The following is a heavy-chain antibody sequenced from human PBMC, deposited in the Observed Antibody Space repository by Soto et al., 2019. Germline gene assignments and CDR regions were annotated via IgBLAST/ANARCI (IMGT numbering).Heavy chain of an antibody. CDR2: IIPNIGTT. CDR1: GGTFSSYA. V-gene: IGHV1-69*05. Sequence: SVKVSCKASGGTFSSYAISWVRQAPGQGLEWMGGIIPNIGTTNYARKFQGRVTITTDKSTSTAYMELSSLRSEDTAVYYCAREWELPHGMDVWGQGTRVTVSS. CDR3: AREWELPHGMDV. D-gene: IGHD1-26*01. J-gene: IGHJ6*02.